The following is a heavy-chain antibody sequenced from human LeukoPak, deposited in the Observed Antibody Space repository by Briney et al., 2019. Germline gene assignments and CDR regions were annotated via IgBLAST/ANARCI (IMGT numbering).Heavy chain of an antibody. J-gene: IGHJ4*02. CDR1: GFTFSNYE. V-gene: IGHV3-48*03. D-gene: IGHD5-12*01. CDR3: ARTLSGYDSDFDC. Sequence: GGSLRLSCTASGFTFSNYEMNWVRQAPGKGLEWVAYISSSTGTFIYYAGSVKGRFTISRDNAKNSLYLQMSSLRAEDTALYYCARTLSGYDSDFDCWGRGALVTVSS. CDR2: ISSSTGTFI.